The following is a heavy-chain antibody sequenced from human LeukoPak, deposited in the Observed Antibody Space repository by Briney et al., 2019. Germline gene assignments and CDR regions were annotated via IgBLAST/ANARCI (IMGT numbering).Heavy chain of an antibody. CDR2: ISPSNGDT. D-gene: IGHD6-19*01. V-gene: IGHV1-18*01. CDR3: ARLPTGYRSDWYFNAFDH. CDR1: GYAFSSYG. J-gene: IGHJ4*02. Sequence: ASVMVSCQASGYAFSSYGLSWVRQAPGQGLEWMGWISPSNGDTKYVQNLQGRVTMTTDTSTSTAYMELRSLRSDDTAVYYCARLPTGYRSDWYFNAFDHWGQGTLVAVSS.